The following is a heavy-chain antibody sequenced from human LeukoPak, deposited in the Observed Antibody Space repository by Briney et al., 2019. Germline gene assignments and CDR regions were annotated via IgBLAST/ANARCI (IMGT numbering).Heavy chain of an antibody. CDR1: GGSISSSSYY. CDR2: IYYSGST. CDR3: SSSLRAYCSSTSCYRKGVDY. D-gene: IGHD2-2*01. J-gene: IGHJ4*02. V-gene: IGHV4-39*01. Sequence: ASETLSLTCTVSGGSISSSSYYWGWIRQPPGKGLEWIGSIYYSGSTYYNSSLKSRVTISVDTSKNQFSLKLSSVTAADTAVYYCSSSLRAYCSSTSCYRKGVDYWGQGTLVTVSS.